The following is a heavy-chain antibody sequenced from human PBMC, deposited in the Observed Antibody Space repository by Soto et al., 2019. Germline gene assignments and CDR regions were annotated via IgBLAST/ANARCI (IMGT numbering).Heavy chain of an antibody. V-gene: IGHV3-64*01. CDR3: ARSPPYDYIWGSYRPSDYYYYMDV. CDR2: ISSNGGST. Sequence: GGSLRLSCAASGFTFSSYAMHWVRQAPGKGLEYVSAISSNGGSTYYANSVKGRFTISRDNSKNTLYLQMGSLRAEDMAVYYCARSPPYDYIWGSYRPSDYYYYMDVWGKGTTVTVS. D-gene: IGHD3-16*02. CDR1: GFTFSSYA. J-gene: IGHJ6*03.